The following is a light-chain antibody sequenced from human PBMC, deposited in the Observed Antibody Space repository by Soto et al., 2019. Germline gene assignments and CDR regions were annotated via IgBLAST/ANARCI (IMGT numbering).Light chain of an antibody. V-gene: IGKV3-11*01. J-gene: IGKJ3*01. CDR3: QQPSNWLFT. CDR2: DAS. CDR1: QSVSSY. Sequence: EIVLTQSPATLSLSPGERATLSCRASQSVSSYLAWSQQKPGQAPRLLIYDASNRATGIPARFSDSGSGTGLALLIRSLKPKDYALYYCQQPSNWLFTFGPGNALDIK.